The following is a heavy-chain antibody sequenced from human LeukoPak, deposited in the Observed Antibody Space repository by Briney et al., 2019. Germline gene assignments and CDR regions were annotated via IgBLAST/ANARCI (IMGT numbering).Heavy chain of an antibody. CDR1: GYTFASYG. Sequence: ASVKVSCKASGYTFASYGISWVRQAPGQGLEWMGWISAYNGNTNYAQKLQGRVTMTTDTSTSTAYMELRSLRSDDTAVYYCARVKRYPVAGILDPWGQGTLVTVSS. D-gene: IGHD6-19*01. V-gene: IGHV1-18*04. CDR3: ARVKRYPVAGILDP. CDR2: ISAYNGNT. J-gene: IGHJ5*02.